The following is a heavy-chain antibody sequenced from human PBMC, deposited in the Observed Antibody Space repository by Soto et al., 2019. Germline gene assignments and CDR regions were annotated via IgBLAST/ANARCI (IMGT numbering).Heavy chain of an antibody. CDR1: GFTFSNAW. CDR3: TTGGRRPPPHTERQLVVYGMDV. CDR2: IKSKTDGGTT. Sequence: GGSLRLSCAASGFTFSNAWMNWVRQAPGKGLEWVGRIKSKTDGGTTDYAAPGKGRFTISRDDSKNTLYLQMNSLKTEDTAVYYCTTGGRRPPPHTERQLVVYGMDVWGQGTTVTVSS. D-gene: IGHD6-13*01. J-gene: IGHJ6*02. V-gene: IGHV3-15*07.